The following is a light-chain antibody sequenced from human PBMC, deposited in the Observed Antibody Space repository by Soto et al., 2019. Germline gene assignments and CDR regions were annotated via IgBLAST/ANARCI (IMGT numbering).Light chain of an antibody. Sequence: EIVLTQSPGTLSLSPGERATLSCRASQSVGSSYLAWYQHKPGQAPRLLIYGASSRATGIRDRFSGSGSGTDFTLTISSLEPEDFAVYYCQQYGTLITFGPGTKVDIK. CDR2: GAS. CDR3: QQYGTLIT. V-gene: IGKV3-20*01. CDR1: QSVGSSY. J-gene: IGKJ3*01.